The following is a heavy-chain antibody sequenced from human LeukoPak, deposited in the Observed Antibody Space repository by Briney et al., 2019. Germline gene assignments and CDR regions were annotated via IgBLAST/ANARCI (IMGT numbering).Heavy chain of an antibody. CDR2: IFTTGST. D-gene: IGHD3-22*01. V-gene: IGHV4-4*07. CDR1: GGSMRNSY. J-gene: IGHJ4*02. Sequence: SETLSLTCTVSGGSMRNSYWSWIRQPAGKGLEWVGRIFTTGSTNYNPSLKSRVTMSIDTSKNQFSLKLSSVTAADTAVYYCARAGDSSGYSDYWGQGTLVTVSS. CDR3: ARAGDSSGYSDY.